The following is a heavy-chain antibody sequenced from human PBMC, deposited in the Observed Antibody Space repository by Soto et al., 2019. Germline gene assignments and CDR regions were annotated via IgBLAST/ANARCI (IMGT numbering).Heavy chain of an antibody. Sequence: SVKVSCKASGGTFSSYAISWVRQAPGQGLEWMGGIIPIFGTANYAQKFQGRVTITADESTSTAYMELSSLRSEDTAVYYCASDYSNYWGEYYYYGMDVWGQGTTVTVSS. CDR1: GGTFSSYA. D-gene: IGHD4-4*01. V-gene: IGHV1-69*13. J-gene: IGHJ6*02. CDR2: IIPIFGTA. CDR3: ASDYSNYWGEYYYYGMDV.